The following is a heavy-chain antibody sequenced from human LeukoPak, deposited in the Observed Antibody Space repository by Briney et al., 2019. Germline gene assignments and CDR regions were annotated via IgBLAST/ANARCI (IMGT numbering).Heavy chain of an antibody. CDR1: GFALSSHW. V-gene: IGHV3-7*03. J-gene: IGHJ6*02. CDR3: ARNNGMDV. CDR2: VNRDGSET. Sequence: GGSLRLSCAASGFALSSHWMTWVRQVPGRGPEWVANVNRDGSETYYLDSVKGRFTISKDNAKNSLYLQVNSLRAEDTALYHCARNNGMDVWGQGTTVIVSS.